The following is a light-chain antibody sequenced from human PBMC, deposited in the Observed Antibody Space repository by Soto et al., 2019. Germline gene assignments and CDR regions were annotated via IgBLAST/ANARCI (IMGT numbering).Light chain of an antibody. CDR1: SSDVGVSNY. CDR2: DVN. V-gene: IGLV2-14*01. Sequence: QSVLTQPASVSGSPGQSITVSCTGISSDVGVSNYVSWYQQHPGKAPRLIIFDVNNRPSGVSPRFSGSKSGNTASLIISGLQAEDEADYYCFSSSTKIRRHDLGTETKVTVL. J-gene: IGLJ1*01. CDR3: FSSSTKIRRHD.